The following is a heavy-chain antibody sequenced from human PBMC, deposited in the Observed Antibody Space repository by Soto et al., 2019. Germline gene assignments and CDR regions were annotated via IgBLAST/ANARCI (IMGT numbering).Heavy chain of an antibody. CDR3: ARDPERVYYYGSGSLSYGMDV. CDR1: GGTFSSYA. Sequence: VASVKVSCKASGGTFSSYAISWVRQAPGQGLEWMGGIIPIFGTANYAQKFQGRVTITADESTSTAYMELSSLRSEDTAVYYCARDPERVYYYGSGSLSYGMDVWGQGTTVTVSS. V-gene: IGHV1-69*13. J-gene: IGHJ6*02. CDR2: IIPIFGTA. D-gene: IGHD3-10*01.